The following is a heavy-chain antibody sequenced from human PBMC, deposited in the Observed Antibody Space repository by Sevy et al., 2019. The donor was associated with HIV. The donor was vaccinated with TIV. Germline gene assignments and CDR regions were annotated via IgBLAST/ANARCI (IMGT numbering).Heavy chain of an antibody. CDR2: IWYDEINK. J-gene: IGHJ6*03. CDR1: GFTVRSYG. V-gene: IGHV3-33*06. D-gene: IGHD2-2*01. Sequence: GGSLRLSCAASGFTVRSYGMHWVRQAPGKGLEWVAVIWYDEINKYYADSVWGRFTISRDNSKNTRYLQMNSLRADDTVVYYCAKVGGCGGTSCAGYGRIGAYYMDVWGKGTTVTVSS. CDR3: AKVGGCGGTSCAGYGRIGAYYMDV.